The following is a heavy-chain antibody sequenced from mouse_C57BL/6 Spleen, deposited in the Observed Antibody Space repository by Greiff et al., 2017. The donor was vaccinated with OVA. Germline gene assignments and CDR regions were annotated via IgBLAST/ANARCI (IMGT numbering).Heavy chain of an antibody. CDR1: GYTFTSYW. D-gene: IGHD1-1*01. CDR2: IYPSDSET. V-gene: IGHV1-61*01. Sequence: VQLQQPGAELVRPGSSVKLSCKASGYTFTSYWMDWVKQRPGQGLEWIGNIYPSDSETHYNQKFKDKATLTVVKSSSTAYMQLSSLTSEDSAVYYCARNYYYGSSYGGDYWGQGTSVTVSS. CDR3: ARNYYYGSSYGGDY. J-gene: IGHJ4*01.